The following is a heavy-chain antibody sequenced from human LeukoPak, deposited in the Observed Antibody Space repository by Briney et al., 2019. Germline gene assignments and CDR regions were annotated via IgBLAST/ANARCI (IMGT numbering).Heavy chain of an antibody. CDR2: ISGSGYTT. D-gene: IGHD1-26*01. Sequence: GGSLRLSCAASGFTFTNTWMTWVRQAPGKGLEWVSAISGSGYTTFYGDSVKGRFTISRGNSKNTLYLQMDSLRADDSAVYYCAKGSNSGGYLEFDYWGRGTLVTVSS. V-gene: IGHV3-23*01. CDR1: GFTFTNTW. J-gene: IGHJ4*02. CDR3: AKGSNSGGYLEFDY.